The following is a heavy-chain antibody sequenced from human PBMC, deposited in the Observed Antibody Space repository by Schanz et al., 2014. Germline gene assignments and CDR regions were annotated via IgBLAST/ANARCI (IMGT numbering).Heavy chain of an antibody. CDR3: ARWYGDSPTDF. Sequence: QVQLVQSGADVKKPGSSVRVSCKASGGTFNSYTINWVRQAPGQGLEWMGRIIPIHGIANYAQKFQGRVAITADRSTSTAYMELSSLRSEDTAVYYCARWYGDSPTDFWGQGTLVTVSS. D-gene: IGHD4-17*01. V-gene: IGHV1-69*02. CDR1: GGTFNSYT. CDR2: IIPIHGIA. J-gene: IGHJ4*02.